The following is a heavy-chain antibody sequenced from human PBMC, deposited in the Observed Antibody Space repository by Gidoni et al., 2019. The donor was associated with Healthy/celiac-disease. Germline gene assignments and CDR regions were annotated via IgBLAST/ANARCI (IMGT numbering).Heavy chain of an antibody. CDR3: AKDKNSRDYSGQWFDP. D-gene: IGHD4-17*01. CDR2: ISLNSGSI. V-gene: IGHV3-9*01. CDR1: GFTFDDYA. J-gene: IGHJ5*02. Sequence: EVQLVESGGGLVQPGRSLRLSCAASGFTFDDYAMHWVRQAPGKGLEWVSGISLNSGSIGYADSVKGRFTISRDNAKNSLYLQMNRLRAEDTALYYCAKDKNSRDYSGQWFDPWGQGTLVTVSS.